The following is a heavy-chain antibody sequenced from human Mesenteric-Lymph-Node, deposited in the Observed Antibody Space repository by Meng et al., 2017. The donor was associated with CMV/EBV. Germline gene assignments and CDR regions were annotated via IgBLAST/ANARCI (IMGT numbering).Heavy chain of an antibody. V-gene: IGHV3-48*04. D-gene: IGHD6-19*01. CDR3: ARLSSEVAGTIDH. CDR1: GLTFNNAW. CDR2: VGGDPDTT. Sequence: GESLKISCTASGLTFNNAWLSWVRQAPGKGLEWVSGVGGDPDTTYYADPVKGRFTISRDNAKNLLYLQMNSLRAEDTAVYYCARLSSEVAGTIDHWGQGTLVTVSS. J-gene: IGHJ4*02.